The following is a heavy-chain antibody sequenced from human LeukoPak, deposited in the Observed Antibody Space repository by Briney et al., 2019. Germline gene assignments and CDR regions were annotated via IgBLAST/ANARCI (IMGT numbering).Heavy chain of an antibody. D-gene: IGHD3-10*01. J-gene: IGHJ4*02. Sequence: PGGSLRLSCAASGFTFTSFAMSWVRQPPGEGLEWVSRIIGSGGNTFYGDSVKGRFTISRDNSKNTLYLQMNSLRAEDTAVYYCAKQYYFASGSYRYFDYWGQGTLVTVSS. CDR2: IIGSGGNT. CDR3: AKQYYFASGSYRYFDY. V-gene: IGHV3-23*01. CDR1: GFTFTSFA.